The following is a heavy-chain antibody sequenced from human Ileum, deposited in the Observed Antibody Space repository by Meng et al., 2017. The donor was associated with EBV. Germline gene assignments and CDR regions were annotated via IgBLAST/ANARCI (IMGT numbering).Heavy chain of an antibody. CDR1: GGSINSYY. D-gene: IGHD2-15*01. V-gene: IGHV4-59*08. Sequence: QVQLQGSGPGLVKPSETLSLTCTVSGGSINSYYWSWIRQPPGKGLEWIGYIYYSGSTNYNPSLKSRVTISVDTSKNQFSLNLSSVTAADTAVYYCARGGWSLDYWGQGTLVTVSS. CDR2: IYYSGST. J-gene: IGHJ4*02. CDR3: ARGGWSLDY.